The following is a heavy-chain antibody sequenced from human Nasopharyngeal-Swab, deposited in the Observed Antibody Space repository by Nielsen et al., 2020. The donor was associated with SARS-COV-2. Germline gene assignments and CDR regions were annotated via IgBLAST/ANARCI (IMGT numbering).Heavy chain of an antibody. V-gene: IGHV1-69*13. CDR3: ARGKGTSYYYYYGMDV. CDR2: IIPAFGTP. J-gene: IGHJ6*02. Sequence: SVKVSCKASGDAFSRFGISWVRQAPGQGLEWMGGIIPAFGTPPYSQDSAQDLQGSVTISADESTSTADMELSSLRSEDTAVYYCARGKGTSYYYYYGMDVWGQGTTVTVS. D-gene: IGHD1/OR15-1a*01. CDR1: GDAFSRFG.